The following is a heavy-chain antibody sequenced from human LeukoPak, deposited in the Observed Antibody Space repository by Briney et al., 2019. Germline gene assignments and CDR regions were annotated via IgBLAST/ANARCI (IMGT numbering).Heavy chain of an antibody. Sequence: SQTLSLTCTVSGYSISSGYYWGWIRQPPGKGLAWIGSIYHSGSAYYNPSLKSRVTISVDTSKNQFSLKLSSVTAADTAVYYCARMNSGYDFSAYYFDYWGPGTLVTVSS. CDR2: IYHSGSA. V-gene: IGHV4-38-2*02. D-gene: IGHD5-12*01. CDR3: ARMNSGYDFSAYYFDY. J-gene: IGHJ4*02. CDR1: GYSISSGYY.